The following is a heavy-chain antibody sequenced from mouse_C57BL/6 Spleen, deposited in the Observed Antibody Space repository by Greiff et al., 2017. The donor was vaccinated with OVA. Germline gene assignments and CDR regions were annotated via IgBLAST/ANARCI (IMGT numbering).Heavy chain of an antibody. V-gene: IGHV1-15*01. CDR2: IDPETGGT. Sequence: QVQLQQSGAELVRPGASVTLSCKASGYTFTDYEMHWVKQTPVHGLEWIGAIDPETGGTAYNQKFKGKAILTADKSSSTAYMELRSLTSEDSAVYYCTRWGYSILYYFDYWGKGTTLTVSS. D-gene: IGHD2-5*01. CDR3: TRWGYSILYYFDY. CDR1: GYTFTDYE. J-gene: IGHJ2*01.